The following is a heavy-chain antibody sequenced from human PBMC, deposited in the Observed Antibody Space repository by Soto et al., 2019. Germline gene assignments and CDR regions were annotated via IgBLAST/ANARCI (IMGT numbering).Heavy chain of an antibody. CDR2: IYYSGST. CDR1: GFTFSSYA. Sequence: LRLSCAASGFTFSSYAMSWIRQPPGKGLEWIGYIYYSGSTYYNPSLKSRVTISVDTSKNQFSLKLSSVTAADTAVYYCAAALKTLEYFQHWGQGTLVTVSS. D-gene: IGHD6-13*01. CDR3: AAALKTLEYFQH. V-gene: IGHV4-30-4*01. J-gene: IGHJ1*01.